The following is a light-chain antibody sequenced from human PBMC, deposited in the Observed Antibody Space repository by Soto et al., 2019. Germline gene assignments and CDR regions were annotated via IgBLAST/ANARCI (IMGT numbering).Light chain of an antibody. CDR1: QCMSNY. J-gene: IGKJ4*01. Sequence: DIQMTQSPSSLSASVGDRVTITCRASQCMSNYLAWYQQKPGKVPKLLIYAASTLQSGVPSRFSGSGYGTDFTLTISSLQPEDVATYYCQNYNSALLTFGGGTTVALK. CDR3: QNYNSALLT. CDR2: AAS. V-gene: IGKV1-27*01.